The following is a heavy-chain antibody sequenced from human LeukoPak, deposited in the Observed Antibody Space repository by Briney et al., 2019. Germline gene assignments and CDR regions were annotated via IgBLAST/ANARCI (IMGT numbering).Heavy chain of an antibody. J-gene: IGHJ4*02. Sequence: PSETLSLTCAVSGGSISSTNWWSWVRQPPGKGLEWIGEIYHSGRTNYNPSLKCRVTISVDKSKNQFSLKLSSVTAADAAVYYCARGRGLFDYWGPGTLVTVSS. CDR1: GGSISSTNW. CDR3: ARGRGLFDY. CDR2: IYHSGRT. V-gene: IGHV4-4*02.